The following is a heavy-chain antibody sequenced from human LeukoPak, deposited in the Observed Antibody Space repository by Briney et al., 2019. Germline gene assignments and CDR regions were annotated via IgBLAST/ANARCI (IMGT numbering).Heavy chain of an antibody. CDR3: ARDVGTSGCDY. Sequence: SQTLSLTCAISGDSVSSNNGAWNWIRQSPSRGLEWLGRTYYRPKWYDDYAGSVKGRISISPDSSKNQFSLQLYSVTPEDTAVYYCARDVGTSGCDYWGQGTLVTVSS. D-gene: IGHD6-19*01. CDR2: TYYRPKWYD. J-gene: IGHJ4*02. CDR1: GDSVSSNNGA. V-gene: IGHV6-1*01.